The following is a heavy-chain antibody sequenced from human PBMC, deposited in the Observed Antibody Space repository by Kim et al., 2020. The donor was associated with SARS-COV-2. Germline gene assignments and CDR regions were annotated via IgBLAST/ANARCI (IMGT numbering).Heavy chain of an antibody. J-gene: IGHJ6*02. CDR3: ARGLGFSWGNYYYGMDV. D-gene: IGHD3-16*01. CDR2: IIPIFGTA. V-gene: IGHV1-69*13. Sequence: SVKVSCKASGGTFSSYAISWVRQAPGQGLEWMGGIIPIFGTANYAQKFQGRVTITADESTSTAYMELSSLRSEDTAVYYCARGLGFSWGNYYYGMDVWGQGTTVTVSS. CDR1: GGTFSSYA.